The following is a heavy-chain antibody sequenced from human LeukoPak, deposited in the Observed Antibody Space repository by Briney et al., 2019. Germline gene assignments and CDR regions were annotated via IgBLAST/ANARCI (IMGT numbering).Heavy chain of an antibody. V-gene: IGHV3-15*01. Sequence: GSLRLSCAASGFTFSNAWMSWVRQAPGKGLEWVGRIKSKTDGGTTDYAAPVKGRFTISRDDSKNTLYLRMNSLKTEDTAVYYCTTDSSLLWFGELRYYYYYGMDVWGKGTTVTVSS. CDR3: TTDSSLLWFGELRYYYYYGMDV. CDR1: GFTFSNAW. J-gene: IGHJ6*04. CDR2: IKSKTDGGTT. D-gene: IGHD3-10*01.